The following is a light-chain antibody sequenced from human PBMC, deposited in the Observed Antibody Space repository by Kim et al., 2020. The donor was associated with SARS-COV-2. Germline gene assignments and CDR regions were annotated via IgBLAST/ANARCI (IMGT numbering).Light chain of an antibody. CDR2: TNN. Sequence: RVTISCSGSTSNIETNTVTWYQQLPGTAPKLLIHTNNHRPSGVPDRFSGSRFGTSASLTISGLQSEDEADYFCAAWEDSPDGYVVFGGGTQLTVL. CDR1: TSNIETNT. J-gene: IGLJ2*01. V-gene: IGLV1-44*01. CDR3: AAWEDSPDGYVV.